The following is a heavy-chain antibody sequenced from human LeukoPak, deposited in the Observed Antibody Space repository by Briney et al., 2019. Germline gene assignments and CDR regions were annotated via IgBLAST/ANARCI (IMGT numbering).Heavy chain of an antibody. Sequence: GGSLRLSCAASGFTFSNYWMHWVRQAPGKGLVWVSRINPDGSTTNYADSVKGRFTISSDNAKNTLYLQMNSLRAEDTAVFYCARDMTRLVDSWGQGTLVTVSS. D-gene: IGHD6-6*01. V-gene: IGHV3-74*01. CDR3: ARDMTRLVDS. CDR1: GFTFSNYW. J-gene: IGHJ4*02. CDR2: INPDGSTT.